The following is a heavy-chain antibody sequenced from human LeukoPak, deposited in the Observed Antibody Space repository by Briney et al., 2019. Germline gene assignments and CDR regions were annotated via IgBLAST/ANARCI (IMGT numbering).Heavy chain of an antibody. CDR1: AFTFSSYE. V-gene: IGHV3-48*03. CDR3: AERGIAMIGGV. CDR2: ISRSGSTR. J-gene: IGHJ6*04. Sequence: AGSLTRSCAASAFTFSSYEMNWLRQAPGLGLKWMSNISRSGSTRYYADSVKSRFSISRDNAKGSRYLQMNSRRAEDTAVNYCAERGIAMIGGVWGKETTVTTSS. D-gene: IGHD3-10*02.